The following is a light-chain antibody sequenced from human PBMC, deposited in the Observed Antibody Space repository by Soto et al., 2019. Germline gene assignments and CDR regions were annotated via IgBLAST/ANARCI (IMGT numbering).Light chain of an antibody. J-gene: IGKJ4*01. Sequence: EVVMTQSPATLSVSPGERATLSCRASQSVSYNLAWYQQRPGQAPRLLIYGASTRATGIPARFSGSGSGTEFTLTISSLQSEDFAVCYCQQYNKWPPLTFGGGTRVDIK. V-gene: IGKV3-15*01. CDR1: QSVSYN. CDR3: QQYNKWPPLT. CDR2: GAS.